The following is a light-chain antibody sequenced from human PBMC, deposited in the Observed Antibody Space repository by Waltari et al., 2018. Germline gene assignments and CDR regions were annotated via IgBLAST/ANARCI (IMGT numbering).Light chain of an antibody. CDR2: EDT. V-gene: IGLV2-23*01. CDR1: SSDVGGYSL. J-gene: IGLJ3*02. Sequence: QSALTQPASVSGSPGQSITISCIGTSSDVGGYSLVSWYQQHPGKAPKLMIYEDTKRPAGVSNRLSGFKTGNTASLTISGLQAEDEADYYCCSYIRNVTWVFGRGTKLTVL. CDR3: CSYIRNVTWV.